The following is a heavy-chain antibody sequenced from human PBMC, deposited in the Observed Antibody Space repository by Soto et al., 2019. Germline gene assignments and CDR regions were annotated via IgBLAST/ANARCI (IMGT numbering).Heavy chain of an antibody. CDR3: AKDYRGLYSSSWYRFFDY. CDR1: GFTFSSYA. D-gene: IGHD6-13*01. V-gene: IGHV3-23*01. CDR2: ISGSGGST. J-gene: IGHJ4*02. Sequence: GGSLRLSCAASGFTFSSYAMSWVRQAPGKGLEWVSAISGSGGSTYYADSVKGRFTISRDNSKNTLYLQMNSLRAEDTAVYYCAKDYRGLYSSSWYRFFDYWGQGTLVTVSS.